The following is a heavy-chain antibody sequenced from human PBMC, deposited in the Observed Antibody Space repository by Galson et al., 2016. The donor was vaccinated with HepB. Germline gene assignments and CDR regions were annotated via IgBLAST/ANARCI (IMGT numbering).Heavy chain of an antibody. CDR1: GASVNSSNW. D-gene: IGHD2-2*01. J-gene: IGHJ5*02. V-gene: IGHV4-4*02. CDR2: IYHTGTS. Sequence: ETLSLTCTVSGASVNSSNWWTWVRQAPGTGLEWIGEIYHTGTSNNNPSLLSRFTMSIDNSRNLFSLNLNSVTAADTAVYYCARAAIIPGARMVFDPWGQGILVTVSS. CDR3: ARAAIIPGARMVFDP.